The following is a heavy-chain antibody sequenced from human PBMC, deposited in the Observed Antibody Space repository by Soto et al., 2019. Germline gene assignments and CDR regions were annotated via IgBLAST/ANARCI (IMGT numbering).Heavy chain of an antibody. CDR3: TGGLPSDYFEP. D-gene: IGHD3-16*01. V-gene: IGHV1-69*12. J-gene: IGHJ5*02. CDR1: GCTFSSYA. CDR2: ILPICGAP. Sequence: QVQLVQSGAEVKKPGSSVKVSCKASGCTFSSYAVNWVRQAPGQGLEWMGGILPICGAPNYAQKFQGIVTITEDDSTTTYYTAFSSMISEDTVVYCATGGLPSDYFEPWGQGTLVTVSS.